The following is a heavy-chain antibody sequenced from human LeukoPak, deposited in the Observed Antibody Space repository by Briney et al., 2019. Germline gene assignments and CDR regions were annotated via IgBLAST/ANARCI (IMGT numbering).Heavy chain of an antibody. CDR1: GFTFTSSA. J-gene: IGHJ6*02. CDR3: AADLIVGATTSYYYYGMDV. V-gene: IGHV1-58*02. Sequence: SVKVSCKASGFTFTSSAMQWVRQARGQRLEWIGWIVVCSGNTNYAQKFQERVTITRDMSTSTAYMELSSLRSEDTAVYYCAADLIVGATTSYYYYGMDVWGQGTTVTVSS. CDR2: IVVCSGNT. D-gene: IGHD1-26*01.